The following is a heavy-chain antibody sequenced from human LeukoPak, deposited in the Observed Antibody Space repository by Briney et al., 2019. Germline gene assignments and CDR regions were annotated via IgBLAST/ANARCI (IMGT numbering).Heavy chain of an antibody. J-gene: IGHJ4*02. CDR2: MSGRGGST. D-gene: IGHD3-16*02. V-gene: IGHV3-23*01. CDR3: AKDSYYDYVWGSYRYTNQLDY. CDR1: GFTFSNYG. Sequence: GGTLRLSCAASGFTFSNYGMSWVRQAPGKGLGWVSGMSGRGGSTYYADSVKGRFTISRDNSKNTLYLQMNSLRAEDTAVYYCAKDSYYDYVWGSYRYTNQLDYWGQGTLVTVSS.